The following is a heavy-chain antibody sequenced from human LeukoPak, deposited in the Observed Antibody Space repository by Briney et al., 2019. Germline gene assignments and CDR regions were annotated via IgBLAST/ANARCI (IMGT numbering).Heavy chain of an antibody. Sequence: SETLSLTCTVSGGSISSYYWSWIRQPPGKGLEYIGYIFYTGTTNYNPSLKSRVTISVDTSKNQFSLRLRSVTAADTAVYYCARGRRSRDIAVVPAGPKDYYYYMDVWGKGTTVIVSS. D-gene: IGHD2-2*01. CDR2: IFYTGTT. V-gene: IGHV4-59*12. J-gene: IGHJ6*03. CDR1: GGSISSYY. CDR3: ARGRRSRDIAVVPAGPKDYYYYMDV.